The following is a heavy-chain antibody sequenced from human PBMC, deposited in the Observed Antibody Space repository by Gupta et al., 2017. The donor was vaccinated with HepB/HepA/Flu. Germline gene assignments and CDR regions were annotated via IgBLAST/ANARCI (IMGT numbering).Heavy chain of an antibody. CDR3: ARGGDFWRGVSSLPKEGNYYDFMDG. D-gene: IGHD3-3*01. Sequence: QVQLVQSGHAIKKPGASVKVSCKTSGYTFNTFIINWVRQAPGQGLEWVGWVSPYNGNSNYAQKVQGRVSMTTDTATSTAYMELRNLRSDDTAIYYGARGGDFWRGVSSLPKEGNYYDFMDGWGKGTAVTVSS. J-gene: IGHJ6*03. V-gene: IGHV1-18*01. CDR1: GYTFNTFI. CDR2: VSPYNGNS.